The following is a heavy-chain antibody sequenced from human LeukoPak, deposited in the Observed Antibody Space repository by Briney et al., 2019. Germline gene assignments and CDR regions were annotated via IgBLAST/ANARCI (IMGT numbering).Heavy chain of an antibody. CDR1: GYTFTGYY. D-gene: IGHD1-26*01. J-gene: IGHJ4*02. CDR3: ARVGHSGSLDY. V-gene: IGHV1-46*01. CDR2: INPSGGST. Sequence: GASVKVSCKASGYTFTGYYMHWVRQAPGQGLEWMGIINPSGGSTSYAQKFQGRVTMTRDTSTSTAYMELRSLRSDDTAVYYCARVGHSGSLDYWGQGTLVTVSS.